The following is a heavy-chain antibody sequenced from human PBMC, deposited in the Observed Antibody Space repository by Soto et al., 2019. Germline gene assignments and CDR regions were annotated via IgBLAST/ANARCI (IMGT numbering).Heavy chain of an antibody. Sequence: QLQLQESGPALVRPSETLSLNCVVSGGSTSSTIHYWGWIRQPPGKGLEWIRSMSHSGSTHYNPSLKSRVNISADKSKNQFSLTLTTVTPADTAVYFCARHMDYNILTGYFDWGQGTLVTVSS. D-gene: IGHD3-9*01. CDR1: GGSTSSTIHY. V-gene: IGHV4-39*01. J-gene: IGHJ4*02. CDR3: ARHMDYNILTGYFD. CDR2: MSHSGST.